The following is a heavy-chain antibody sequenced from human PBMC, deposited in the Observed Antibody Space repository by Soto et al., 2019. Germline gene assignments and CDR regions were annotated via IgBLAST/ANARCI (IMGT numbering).Heavy chain of an antibody. J-gene: IGHJ6*02. D-gene: IGHD6-19*01. CDR1: GFTFSSYE. Sequence: EVQLVESGGGLVQPGGSLRLSCAASGFTFSSYEMNWVRQAPGKGLEWVSYISSSGSTIYYADSVKGRFTISRDNAKNSLYLQMNSLRAEDTAVYYCARAGYSSGWYANYYYGMDVWGRGTTVTVSS. V-gene: IGHV3-48*03. CDR3: ARAGYSSGWYANYYYGMDV. CDR2: ISSSGSTI.